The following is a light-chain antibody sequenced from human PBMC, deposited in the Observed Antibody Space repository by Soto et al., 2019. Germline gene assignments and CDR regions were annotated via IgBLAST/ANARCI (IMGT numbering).Light chain of an antibody. V-gene: IGLV2-14*01. CDR2: EVS. CDR1: SSDIGAYNH. CDR3: SSYTRGSTLI. J-gene: IGLJ2*01. Sequence: QSALTQPPSASGSPGQSVTISCAGTSSDIGAYNHVSWYQQHPGRAPRFIIYEVSQRPSGVSNRFSGSKSGNTASMSISGLQAEDEADYYCSSYTRGSTLIFGGGTQLTVL.